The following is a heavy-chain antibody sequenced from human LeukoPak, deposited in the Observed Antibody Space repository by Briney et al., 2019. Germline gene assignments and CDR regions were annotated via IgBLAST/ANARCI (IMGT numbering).Heavy chain of an antibody. CDR3: TRGQGLYY. V-gene: IGHV3-49*03. J-gene: IGHJ4*02. Sequence: PGGSLRLSCAASGFTFSDSTMSWYRQAPGKGLEWVGFIRRKVYGGTAEYAASVKGRSTISRDDSKSIAYLQMDSLKIEDSAVYYCTRGQGLYYWGQGTLVIVSS. D-gene: IGHD3-10*01. CDR1: GFTFSDST. CDR2: IRRKVYGGTA.